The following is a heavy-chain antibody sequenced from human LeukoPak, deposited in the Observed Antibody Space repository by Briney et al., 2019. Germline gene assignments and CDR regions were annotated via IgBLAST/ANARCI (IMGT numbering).Heavy chain of an antibody. D-gene: IGHD3-16*01. V-gene: IGHV4-34*01. CDR1: GGSFSGYY. J-gene: IGHJ4*02. Sequence: SEALSLTCAVYGGSFSGYYWSWIRQPPGKGLEWIGEINHSGSTNYNPSLKSRVTISVDTSKNQFSLKLSSVTAADTAVYYCARGQLGEDYWGQGTLVTVSS. CDR3: ARGQLGEDY. CDR2: INHSGST.